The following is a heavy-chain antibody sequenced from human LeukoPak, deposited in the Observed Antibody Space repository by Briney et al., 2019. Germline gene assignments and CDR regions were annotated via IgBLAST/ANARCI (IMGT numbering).Heavy chain of an antibody. Sequence: PSETLSLTCSVSGGSFSSFYWSWVRQPPGKGLEWIGLISHTGGTNYNPSLKSRVSISVDTSKNQFSLKLISVTAADTAVYYCASTLSTAGLVNWGQGTLVTVSS. J-gene: IGHJ4*02. CDR1: GGSFSSFY. CDR3: ASTLSTAGLVN. CDR2: ISHTGGT. V-gene: IGHV4-59*01. D-gene: IGHD6-25*01.